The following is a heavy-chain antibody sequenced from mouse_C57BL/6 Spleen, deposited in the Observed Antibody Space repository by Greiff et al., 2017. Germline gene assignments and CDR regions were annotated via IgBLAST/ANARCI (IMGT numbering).Heavy chain of an antibody. J-gene: IGHJ2*01. CDR1: GYTFTSYW. Sequence: QVQLQQPGADLVLPGASVKLSCTASGYTFTSYWMHWVKQWPGQGLEWIGEIDPSDSYTNDNQKVKGKSTLTVDKSSSTAYMQLSSLTSEDSAVYYCAREITTVVAPYYFDYWGQGTTLTVSS. CDR3: AREITTVVAPYYFDY. CDR2: IDPSDSYT. V-gene: IGHV1-69*01. D-gene: IGHD1-1*01.